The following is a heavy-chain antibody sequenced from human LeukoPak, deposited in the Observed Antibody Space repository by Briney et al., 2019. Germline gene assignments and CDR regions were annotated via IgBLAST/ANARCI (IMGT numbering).Heavy chain of an antibody. V-gene: IGHV3-48*01. CDR1: GFTFSSYS. J-gene: IGHJ4*02. CDR3: ARDGRGPYYDFWSGYYSYYFDY. Sequence: GGSLRLSCAASGFTFSSYSMTWVRQAPGKGLEWVSYISSSSSTIYYADSVKGRFTISRDNAKNSLYLQMNSLRAEDTAVYYCARDGRGPYYDFWSGYYSYYFDYWGQGTLVTVSS. CDR2: ISSSSSTI. D-gene: IGHD3-3*01.